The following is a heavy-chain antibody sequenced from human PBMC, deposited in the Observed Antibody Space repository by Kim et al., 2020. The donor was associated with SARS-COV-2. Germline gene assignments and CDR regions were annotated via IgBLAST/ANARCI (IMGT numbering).Heavy chain of an antibody. CDR1: GGSFSGYY. D-gene: IGHD3-10*01. CDR2: INHSGST. V-gene: IGHV4-34*01. J-gene: IGHJ6*02. Sequence: SETLSLTCAVYGGSFSGYYWSWIRQPPGKGLEWIGEINHSGSTNYNPSLKSRVTISVDTSKNQFSLKLSSVTAADTAVYYCASGHYGSGSYWKKTTTKYYGMDVWGQGTTVTVSS. CDR3: ASGHYGSGSYWKKTTTKYYGMDV.